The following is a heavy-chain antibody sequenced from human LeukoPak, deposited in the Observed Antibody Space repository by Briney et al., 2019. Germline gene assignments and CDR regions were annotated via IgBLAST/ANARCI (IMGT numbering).Heavy chain of an antibody. J-gene: IGHJ6*03. CDR2: IIPIFGTA. V-gene: IGHV1-69*05. D-gene: IGHD2-2*01. Sequence: ASVKVSCKASGYTFTGYYIHWVRQAPGQGLEWMGGIIPIFGTANYAQKFQGRVTITTDESTSTAYMELSSLRSEDTAVYYCARAWGCSSTSSSCYYYYYMDVWGKGTTVTVSS. CDR1: GYTFTGYY. CDR3: ARAWGCSSTSSSCYYYYYMDV.